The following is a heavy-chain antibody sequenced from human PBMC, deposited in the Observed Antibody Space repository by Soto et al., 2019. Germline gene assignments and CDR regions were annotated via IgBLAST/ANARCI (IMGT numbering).Heavy chain of an antibody. D-gene: IGHD2-2*01. V-gene: IGHV4-59*12. CDR3: ARDCSSTSCYYY. CDR2: IYYGGTS. CDR1: GGSISPYY. Sequence: SETLSLTCTVSGGSISPYYWSWIRQPPGKGLEWVGYIYYGGTSSYNPSLKSRVTISLETSKSQISLRLTSVTAADTAVYYCARDCSSTSCYYYWGQGTLVTVSS. J-gene: IGHJ4*02.